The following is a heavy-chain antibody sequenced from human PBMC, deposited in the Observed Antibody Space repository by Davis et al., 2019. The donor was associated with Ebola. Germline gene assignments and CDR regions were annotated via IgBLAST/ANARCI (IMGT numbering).Heavy chain of an antibody. CDR2: ISSDETYK. Sequence: GGSLRLSCAASGFTFNNYGMHWVRQAPGKGLEWVAVISSDETYKYYLDSVKGRFTVSRDNSKNMLYLQMNSLRAEDTAVYYCARDRGVDGFNFERYYYFGMDVWGQGTTVTVSS. D-gene: IGHD5-24*01. V-gene: IGHV3-33*01. CDR3: ARDRGVDGFNFERYYYFGMDV. J-gene: IGHJ6*02. CDR1: GFTFNNYG.